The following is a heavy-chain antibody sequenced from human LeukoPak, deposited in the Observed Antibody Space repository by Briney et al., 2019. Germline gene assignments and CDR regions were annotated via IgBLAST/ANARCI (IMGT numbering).Heavy chain of an antibody. CDR2: ISGSAGHT. CDR3: ARELEWLVDY. Sequence: GWSLRLSCAASGFTFNKYAMKWVRQAPGKGLEWVSAISGSAGHTYYADSVKGRFTISRDNSKNTLYLQMNSLRAEDTAVYYCARELEWLVDYWGQGTLVTVSS. CDR1: GFTFNKYA. V-gene: IGHV3-23*01. D-gene: IGHD3-3*01. J-gene: IGHJ4*02.